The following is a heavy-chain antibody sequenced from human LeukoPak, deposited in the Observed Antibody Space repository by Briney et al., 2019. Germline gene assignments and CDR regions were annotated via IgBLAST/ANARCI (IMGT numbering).Heavy chain of an antibody. V-gene: IGHV4-38-2*02. J-gene: IGHJ5*02. CDR2: IYHSGKT. CDR1: GYSISSGYY. CDR3: ARDRISVSDPPNWFDP. D-gene: IGHD6-19*01. Sequence: SETLSLTCTVSGYSISSGYYWGWIRQPPGKGLEWIGSIYHSGKTYYNPSLKSRVTISVEASKNQFSLKLSSVTAADTAVYYCARDRISVSDPPNWFDPWGQGTLVTVSS.